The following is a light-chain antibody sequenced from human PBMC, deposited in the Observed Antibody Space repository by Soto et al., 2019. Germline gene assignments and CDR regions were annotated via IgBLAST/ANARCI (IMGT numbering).Light chain of an antibody. CDR1: SSDVGGYNY. CDR3: SSYTSSSTYV. Sequence: QSVLTQPASVSGSPGQSIIISCTGTSSDVGGYNYVSWYQQYPGKVPKLMIYDVSYRPSGVSNRFSGSKSGNTASLTISGLQAEDEADYYCSSYTSSSTYVFGTGTKVTVL. CDR2: DVS. J-gene: IGLJ1*01. V-gene: IGLV2-14*01.